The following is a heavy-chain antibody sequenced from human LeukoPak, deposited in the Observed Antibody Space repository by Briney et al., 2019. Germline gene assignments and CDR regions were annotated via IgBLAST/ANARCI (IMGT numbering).Heavy chain of an antibody. D-gene: IGHD3-3*01. CDR3: ARGDTTIFGVVTPFSWFDP. V-gene: IGHV3-21*01. Sequence: GGSLRLSCAASGFTFSSYSMNWVRQAPGKGLEWVSSISSSSYIYYADSAKGRFTISRDNAKNSLYLQMNSLRAEDTAVYYCARGDTTIFGVVTPFSWFDPWGQGTLVTVSS. CDR2: ISSSSYI. CDR1: GFTFSSYS. J-gene: IGHJ5*02.